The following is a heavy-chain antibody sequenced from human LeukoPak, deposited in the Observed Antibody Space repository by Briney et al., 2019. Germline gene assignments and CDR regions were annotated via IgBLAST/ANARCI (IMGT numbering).Heavy chain of an antibody. CDR1: GYTFTSYG. V-gene: IGHV1-18*01. Sequence: ASVKVSCKASGYTFTSYGISWVRQAPGQGLEWMGWISPYNGNTNYAQKFQGRVTMTADTSTSTAYMELRSLRSDDTAVYYCASITLGGYSGSSALDYWGQGTLVTVSS. CDR3: ASITLGGYSGSSALDY. J-gene: IGHJ4*02. D-gene: IGHD1-26*01. CDR2: ISPYNGNT.